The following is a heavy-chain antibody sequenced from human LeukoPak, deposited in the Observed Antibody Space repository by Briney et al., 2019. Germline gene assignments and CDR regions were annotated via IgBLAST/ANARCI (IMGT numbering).Heavy chain of an antibody. Sequence: PSHSLSLPRTVSVDSLSIYYSSCLRHPPAKRLECVRHTYSTGSTTYSPSLKSRVIMSADTSKNQFSLKVTSVTAADTAVYYCARHRPEGSYPLDSWGQGALVTVSS. CDR3: ARHRPEGSYPLDS. V-gene: IGHV4-59*08. CDR2: TYSTGST. CDR1: VDSLSIYY. J-gene: IGHJ4*02.